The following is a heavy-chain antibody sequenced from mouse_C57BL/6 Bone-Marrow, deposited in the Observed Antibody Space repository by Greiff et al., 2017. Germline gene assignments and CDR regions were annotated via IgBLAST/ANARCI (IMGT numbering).Heavy chain of an antibody. V-gene: IGHV1-64*01. CDR2: IHPNSGST. CDR1: GYTFTSYW. J-gene: IGHJ4*01. D-gene: IGHD3-2*02. Sequence: VQLQQPGAELVKPGASVKLSCKASGYTFTSYWMHWVKQRPGQGLEWIGMIHPNSGSTNYNEKFKSKATLTVDKSSSTAYMQLSSLTSEDSAVDYCARNSSGYDYAMGYWGQGTSVTVSS. CDR3: ARNSSGYDYAMGY.